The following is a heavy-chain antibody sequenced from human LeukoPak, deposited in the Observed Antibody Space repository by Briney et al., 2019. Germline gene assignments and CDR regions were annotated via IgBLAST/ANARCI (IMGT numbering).Heavy chain of an antibody. Sequence: GRSLRLSCAGSGFTLSSNAMHWVRQAPGKGLEWVAVLLYDGSSKYYAGSVKGRFTISRDNSKNTLYLQMNSLKAEDTAVFYCARGLYYYGSGSYSYYGMDVWGQGTTVTVSS. V-gene: IGHV3-30*04. CDR1: GFTLSSNA. CDR3: ARGLYYYGSGSYSYYGMDV. CDR2: LLYDGSSK. D-gene: IGHD3-10*01. J-gene: IGHJ6*02.